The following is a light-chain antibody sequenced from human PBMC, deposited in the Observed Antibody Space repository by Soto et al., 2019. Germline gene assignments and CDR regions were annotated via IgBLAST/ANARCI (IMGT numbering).Light chain of an antibody. Sequence: QSVLTQPRSVSGSPGQSVIISCTGTNSDVGAYDYVSWYQQHPGKAPKLIIYDVTKRPSGVPDRFSASKSGNTASLTISGLQAEDEADYCFSYAGSNTWVFGGGTKVTVL. J-gene: IGLJ3*02. V-gene: IGLV2-11*01. CDR3: FSYAGSNTWV. CDR2: DVT. CDR1: NSDVGAYDY.